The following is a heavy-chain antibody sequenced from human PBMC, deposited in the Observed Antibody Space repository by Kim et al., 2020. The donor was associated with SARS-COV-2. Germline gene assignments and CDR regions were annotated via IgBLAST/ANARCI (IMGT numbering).Heavy chain of an antibody. CDR3: ARGEYPDSSGYYPDY. Sequence: GGSLRLSCAASGFTFSSYGMHWVRQAPGKGLEWVAVIWYDGSNKYYADSVKGRFTISRDNSKNTLYLQMNSLRAEDTAVYYCARGEYPDSSGYYPDYWGQGTLVTVSS. CDR2: IWYDGSNK. CDR1: GFTFSSYG. J-gene: IGHJ4*02. V-gene: IGHV3-33*01. D-gene: IGHD3-22*01.